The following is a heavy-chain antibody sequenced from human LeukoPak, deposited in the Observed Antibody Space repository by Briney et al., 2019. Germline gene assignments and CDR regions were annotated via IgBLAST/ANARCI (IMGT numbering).Heavy chain of an antibody. V-gene: IGHV3-23*01. J-gene: IGHJ4*02. CDR3: ARDLGGYSHLDD. CDR1: GFTFSSYA. CDR2: ISGSGGST. D-gene: IGHD5-18*01. Sequence: GGSLRLSCAASGFTFSSYAMSWVRQAPGKGLEWVSAISGSGGSTYYADSVKGRFTISRDNSKNTLYLQMNSLRAEDTAVYYCARDLGGYSHLDDWGQGTLVTVSS.